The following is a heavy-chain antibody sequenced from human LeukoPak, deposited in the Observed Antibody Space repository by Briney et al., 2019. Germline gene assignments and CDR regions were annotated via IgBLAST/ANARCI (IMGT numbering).Heavy chain of an antibody. CDR1: GGSISSGGYY. V-gene: IGHV4-31*03. J-gene: IGHJ4*02. D-gene: IGHD6-19*01. CDR3: ARVNVAVAGSLMLSYYFDY. Sequence: SETLSLTCTVSGGSISSGGYYWSWIRQRPGKGLEGIGYIYYSESTYYNPSLKSRITISVDTSKNQFSLKLSSVTVADTAVYYCARVNVAVAGSLMLSYYFDYWGQGTLVTVSS. CDR2: IYYSEST.